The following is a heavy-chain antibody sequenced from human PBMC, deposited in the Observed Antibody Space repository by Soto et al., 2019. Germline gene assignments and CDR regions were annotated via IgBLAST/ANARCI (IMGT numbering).Heavy chain of an antibody. J-gene: IGHJ3*02. D-gene: IGHD2-2*01. CDR1: GFTFSSYS. CDR3: ARDRPVVPAAMFDAFDI. Sequence: PGGSLRLSCAASGFTFSSYSMNWVRQAPGKGLEWVSYISSSSSTIYYADSVKGRFTISRDSAKNSLYLQMNSLRAEDTAVYYCARDRPVVPAAMFDAFDIWGQGTMVTVSS. CDR2: ISSSSSTI. V-gene: IGHV3-48*01.